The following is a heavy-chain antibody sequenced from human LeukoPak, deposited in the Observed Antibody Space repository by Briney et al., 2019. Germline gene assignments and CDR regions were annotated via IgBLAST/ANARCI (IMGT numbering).Heavy chain of an antibody. Sequence: PGGSLRLLCAACGFTFGTYWRIGVRQAPGKGLEWVASIKQDGSEKYYVASVKGRFTITRDNAKNSLYLQMNSLRDEDTAVYYCASRDYFDYWGQGTLVTVSS. V-gene: IGHV3-7*02. CDR2: IKQDGSEK. CDR3: ASRDYFDY. J-gene: IGHJ4*02. CDR1: GFTFGTYW.